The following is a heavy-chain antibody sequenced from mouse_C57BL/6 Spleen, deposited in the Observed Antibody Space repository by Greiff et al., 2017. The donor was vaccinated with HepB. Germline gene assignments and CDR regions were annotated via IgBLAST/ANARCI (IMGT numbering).Heavy chain of an antibody. CDR2: ISYDGSN. CDR1: GYSITSGYY. V-gene: IGHV3-6*01. J-gene: IGHJ1*03. D-gene: IGHD1-1*01. Sequence: DVKLQESGPGLVKPSQSLSLTCSVTGYSITSGYYWNWIRQFPGNKLEWMGYISYDGSNNYNPSLKNRISITRDTSKNQFFLKLNSVTTEDTATYYCARPSIYYYGSRRYFDVWGTGTTVTVSS. CDR3: ARPSIYYYGSRRYFDV.